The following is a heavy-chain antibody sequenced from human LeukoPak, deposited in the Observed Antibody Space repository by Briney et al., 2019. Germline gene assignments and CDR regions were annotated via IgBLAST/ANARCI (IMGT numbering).Heavy chain of an antibody. J-gene: IGHJ4*02. CDR2: ISSSSSYI. V-gene: IGHV3-21*01. CDR1: GFTFSSYS. CDR3: ARDRASRVVAPAVKQVSDY. Sequence: GGSLRLSCAASGFTFSSYSMNWVRQAPGKGLEWVSSISSSSSYIYYADSVKGRFTISRDNARNSLYLQMNSLRAEDTAVYYCARDRASRVVAPAVKQVSDYWGQGTLVTVSS. D-gene: IGHD2-2*01.